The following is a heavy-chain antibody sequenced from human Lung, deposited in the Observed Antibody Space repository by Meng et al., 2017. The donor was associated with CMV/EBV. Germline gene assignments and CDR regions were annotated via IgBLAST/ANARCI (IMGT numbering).Heavy chain of an antibody. CDR2: IIYDGTNK. Sequence: GGSLRLSCAASGFTFSSFAMHWVRQAPGKGLEWVAAIIYDGTNKYYRESVKGRFTISRDNSKNTVFLQMNSLRGEDTAVYYCVRGGGGWLQLDYWGQGTLVTVSS. J-gene: IGHJ4*02. CDR1: GFTFSSFA. CDR3: VRGGGGWLQLDY. V-gene: IGHV3-30-3*01. D-gene: IGHD5-24*01.